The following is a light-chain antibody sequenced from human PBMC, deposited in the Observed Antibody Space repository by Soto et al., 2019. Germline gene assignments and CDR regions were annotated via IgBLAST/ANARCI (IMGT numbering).Light chain of an antibody. Sequence: EIVLTQSPGTLSLSPGERATLSCRASRSVSTRYLAWYQQKPGQAPRLLIYGASTRATGIPDKFSGSGSGTDFTLTISRLEPEDFAVYYCHQYGYSPNTFGPGTKLEIK. CDR3: HQYGYSPNT. CDR2: GAS. CDR1: RSVSTRY. J-gene: IGKJ2*01. V-gene: IGKV3-20*01.